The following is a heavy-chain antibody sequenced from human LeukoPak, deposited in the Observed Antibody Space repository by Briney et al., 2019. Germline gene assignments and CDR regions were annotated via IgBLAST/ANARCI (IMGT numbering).Heavy chain of an antibody. J-gene: IGHJ6*02. CDR3: ARDRWGYGMDV. CDR2: ISYDGSNK. Sequence: GKSLRLSCAASGFTFSGYPIHWVRQAPGKGLEWVAVISYDGSNKYYADSVKGRFTISRDNSKNTLYLQMNSLRAEDTAVYYCARDRWGYGMDVWGQGTRVIVSS. CDR1: GFTFSGYP. D-gene: IGHD3-16*01. V-gene: IGHV3-30-3*01.